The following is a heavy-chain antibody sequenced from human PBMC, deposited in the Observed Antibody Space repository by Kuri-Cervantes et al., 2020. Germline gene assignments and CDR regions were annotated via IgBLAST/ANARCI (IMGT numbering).Heavy chain of an antibody. CDR2: IYYSGST. Sequence: GSLRLSCTVSGGSISSYYWSWIRQPPGKGLEWIGCIYYSGSTNYNPSLKSRVTISVDTSKNQFSLKLSSVTAADTAVYYCARFGDYDILTGFDYWGQGTLVTVSS. V-gene: IGHV4-59*13. J-gene: IGHJ4*02. CDR1: GGSISSYY. D-gene: IGHD3-9*01. CDR3: ARFGDYDILTGFDY.